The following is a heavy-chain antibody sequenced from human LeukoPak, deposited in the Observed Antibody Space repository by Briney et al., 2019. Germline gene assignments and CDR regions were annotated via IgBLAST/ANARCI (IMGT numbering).Heavy chain of an antibody. CDR2: IYASGST. CDR1: GGSISSYY. CDR3: ARDTGYGGYPGEAFDI. J-gene: IGHJ3*02. Sequence: PSETLSLTCTVSGGSISSYYWSWIWQPAGKGLEWIGRIYASGSTNYNPSLKSRITMSVDTSKNQFSLKLSSVTAADTAVYYCARDTGYGGYPGEAFDIWGQGTMVTVSS. V-gene: IGHV4-4*07. D-gene: IGHD4-17*01.